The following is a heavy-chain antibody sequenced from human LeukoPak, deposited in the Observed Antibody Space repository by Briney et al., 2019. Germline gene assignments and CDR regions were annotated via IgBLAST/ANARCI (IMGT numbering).Heavy chain of an antibody. CDR3: AGSRWLQLGDSY. Sequence: PGGSLRLSCAASGFTFSSYWMSWVRQAPGKGLEWVSVIYSGGSTYYADSVKGRFTISRDNSKNTLYLQMNSLRAEDTAVYYCAGSRWLQLGDSYWGQGTLVTVSS. CDR2: IYSGGST. D-gene: IGHD5-24*01. J-gene: IGHJ4*02. V-gene: IGHV3-66*01. CDR1: GFTFSSYW.